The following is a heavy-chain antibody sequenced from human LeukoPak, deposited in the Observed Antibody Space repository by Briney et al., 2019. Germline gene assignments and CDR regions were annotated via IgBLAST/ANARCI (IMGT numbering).Heavy chain of an antibody. V-gene: IGHV3-23*01. J-gene: IGHJ6*02. CDR1: GTTFNTHG. CDR2: IGANTDDT. Sequence: GGSLRLSCAASGTTFNTHGMSWVRQAPGRGPEWVSSIGANTDDTYYAESVKGRFTISRDRSKNTIYPQMSSLRAEDTAVYYCAKNGRILDVRGQGTTVTVSS. D-gene: IGHD2-8*01. CDR3: AKNGRILDV.